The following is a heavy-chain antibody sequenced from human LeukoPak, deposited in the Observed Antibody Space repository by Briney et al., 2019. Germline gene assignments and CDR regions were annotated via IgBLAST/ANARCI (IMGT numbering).Heavy chain of an antibody. CDR2: INHSRST. CDR3: ARGVPLTGSSYSSSSFDY. Sequence: SETLSLTCAVYGGSFSGYYWSWIRQPPGKGLEWIGEINHSRSTNYNPSLKSRVTISVDTSKNQFSLKLSSVTAADTAVYYCARGVPLTGSSYSSSSFDYWGQGTLVTVSS. J-gene: IGHJ4*02. D-gene: IGHD6-6*01. V-gene: IGHV4-34*01. CDR1: GGSFSGYY.